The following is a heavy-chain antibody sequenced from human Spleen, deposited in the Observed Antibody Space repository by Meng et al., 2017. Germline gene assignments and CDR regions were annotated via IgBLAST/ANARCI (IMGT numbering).Heavy chain of an antibody. Sequence: GESLKISCAASGFTFSSYNMNWVRQAPGKGLEWVSSIRSSRTYIYYADSVKGRFTISRDNAKNSLFLQMNSLRAEDTAVYYCARGPLFAYCSGTICHSYYFDYWGQGTVVTVSS. J-gene: IGHJ4*02. CDR3: ARGPLFAYCSGTICHSYYFDY. CDR1: GFTFSSYN. D-gene: IGHD2-15*01. CDR2: IRSSRTYI. V-gene: IGHV3-21*01.